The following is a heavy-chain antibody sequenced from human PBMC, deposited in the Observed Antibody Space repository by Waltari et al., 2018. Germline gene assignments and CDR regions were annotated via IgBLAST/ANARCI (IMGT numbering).Heavy chain of an antibody. V-gene: IGHV4-59*01. CDR3: AREPAAGNDAFDI. CDR1: GGSISSYY. J-gene: IGHJ3*02. CDR2: IYYSGST. Sequence: QVQLQESGPGLVKPSETLSLTCTVSGGSISSYYWSWIRQPPGKGLEWIGYIYYSGSTNYNPSLKSRVTISVDTSKNQFSLKLSPVTAADTAVYYCAREPAAGNDAFDIWGQGTMVTVSS. D-gene: IGHD2-2*01.